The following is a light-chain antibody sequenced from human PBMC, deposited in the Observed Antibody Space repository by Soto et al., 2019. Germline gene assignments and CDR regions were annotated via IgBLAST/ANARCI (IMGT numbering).Light chain of an antibody. CDR1: ISNIGAGYD. CDR2: GNS. V-gene: IGLV1-40*01. CDR3: QSHDSSMSAYV. J-gene: IGLJ1*01. Sequence: QSLLAHPPSVARAPGQRVTISFTGSISNIGAGYDVHWYQQLPGTAPKLLIYGNSNRPSGVPDRFSGSKSGTSSSLAITGLKAEDEADFYCQSHDSSMSAYVFGTGNKVTV.